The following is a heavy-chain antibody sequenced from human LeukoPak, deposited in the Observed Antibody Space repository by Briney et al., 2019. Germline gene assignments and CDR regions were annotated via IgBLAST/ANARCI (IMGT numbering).Heavy chain of an antibody. CDR1: GFTVSNNY. CDR3: AKYEGSWYWNFQH. CDR2: LYTDGST. Sequence: PGGSLRLSCAVSGFTVSNNYMSWVRQAPGKGLEWVSVLYTDGSTYCANSVKGRFTISRDNSKNTLYLQMNSLRAEDTAVYFCAKYEGSWYWNFQHWGQGTLVTVSS. V-gene: IGHV3-53*05. J-gene: IGHJ1*01. D-gene: IGHD6-13*01.